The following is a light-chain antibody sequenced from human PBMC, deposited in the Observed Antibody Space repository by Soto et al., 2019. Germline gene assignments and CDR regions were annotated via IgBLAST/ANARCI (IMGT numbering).Light chain of an antibody. CDR1: SSDVGGYNY. J-gene: IGLJ1*01. CDR2: EVN. Sequence: QSALTQPPSASGSPGQSITISCTGTSSDVGGYNYVSWYQQHPGKAPKVIIYEVNKRPSGVPDRFSGSKSGNTASLTVSGLQAEDEADYYCSSYATGFKGVFGTGTRSPS. V-gene: IGLV2-8*01. CDR3: SSYATGFKGV.